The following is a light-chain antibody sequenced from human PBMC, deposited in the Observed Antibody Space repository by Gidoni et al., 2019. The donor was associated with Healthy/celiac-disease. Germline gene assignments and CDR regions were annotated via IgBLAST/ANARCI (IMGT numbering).Light chain of an antibody. Sequence: DIQMTQSPSTLSASVGDRVTITCRASQSISSWLAWYQQKPGKAPKLLIYKASSLESGVPSRFSGRGDGTEFTRTISSQQPDDFATYYCQKYNSYWTFGQGTKVEIK. CDR3: QKYNSYWT. J-gene: IGKJ1*01. V-gene: IGKV1-5*03. CDR1: QSISSW. CDR2: KAS.